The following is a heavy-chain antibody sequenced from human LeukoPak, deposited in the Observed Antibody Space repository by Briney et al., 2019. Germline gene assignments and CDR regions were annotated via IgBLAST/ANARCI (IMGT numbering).Heavy chain of an antibody. CDR1: GGSISSSSYY. V-gene: IGHV4-39*01. CDR3: ARGRGALSGYSYGYSGNWNNWFDP. Sequence: PSETLSLTCTVSGGSISSSSYYWGWIRQPPGKGLEWIGSIYYSGSTYYNSSLKSRVTISVDTSKNQFSLKLSSVTAADTAVYYCARGRGALSGYSYGYSGNWNNWFDPWGQGTLVTVSS. CDR2: IYYSGST. J-gene: IGHJ5*02. D-gene: IGHD5-18*01.